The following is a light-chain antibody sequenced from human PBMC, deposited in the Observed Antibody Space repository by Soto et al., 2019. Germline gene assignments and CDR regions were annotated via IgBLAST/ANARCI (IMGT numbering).Light chain of an antibody. V-gene: IGLV1-47*01. J-gene: IGLJ2*01. CDR2: RNN. CDR3: AAWDDSLSGVV. Sequence: QSALTQPPSASGTPGQRVTISCSGSSSNIGSNYVYWYQQLPGTAPKLLIYRNNQRPSGVADRFSGSKSGTSASLAISGLRSEDEADYYCAAWDDSLSGVVFGGGTQLTVL. CDR1: SSNIGSNY.